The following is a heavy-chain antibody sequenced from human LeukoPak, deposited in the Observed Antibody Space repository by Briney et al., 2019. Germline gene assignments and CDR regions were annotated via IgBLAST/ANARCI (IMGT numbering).Heavy chain of an antibody. CDR2: VSTETQSP. V-gene: IGHV1-18*01. Sequence: ASVMVSCKVSGYTSPFYGITWVRQAPGQGLEWMGWVSTETQSPNYAQKLQGRLTITTDKATSTAYMELTSLRHDDAAIYYCAWDTITWGQGTLITVSS. J-gene: IGHJ4*02. CDR3: AWDTIT. D-gene: IGHD3-10*01. CDR1: GYTSPFYG.